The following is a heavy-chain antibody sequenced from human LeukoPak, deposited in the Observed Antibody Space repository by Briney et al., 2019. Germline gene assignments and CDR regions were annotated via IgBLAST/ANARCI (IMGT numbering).Heavy chain of an antibody. V-gene: IGHV3-48*03. D-gene: IGHD3-10*02. J-gene: IGHJ6*04. CDR2: ISSSGSTI. CDR1: GFAFSSYE. Sequence: GGSLRLSCAASGFAFSSYEMIWVRQAPGKGLEWVSYISSSGSTIYYADSVKGRFTISRDNAKNSLYLQMNSLRAEDTAVYYCAELGITMIGGVWGKGTTVTISS. CDR3: AELGITMIGGV.